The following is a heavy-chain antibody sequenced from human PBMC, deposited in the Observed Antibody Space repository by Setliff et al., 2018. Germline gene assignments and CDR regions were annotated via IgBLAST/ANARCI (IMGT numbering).Heavy chain of an antibody. J-gene: IGHJ4*02. CDR3: ARGIRTYYYDSSGYCDY. D-gene: IGHD3-22*01. V-gene: IGHV4-39*07. CDR2: IYYSGST. Sequence: SETLSLTCTVSGGSISSSSYYWGWIRHPPGKGLEWIGSIYYSGSTYYNPSLKSRVTISVDTSKNQFSLKLSSVTAADTAVYYCARGIRTYYYDSSGYCDYWGQGTLVTVSS. CDR1: GGSISSSSYY.